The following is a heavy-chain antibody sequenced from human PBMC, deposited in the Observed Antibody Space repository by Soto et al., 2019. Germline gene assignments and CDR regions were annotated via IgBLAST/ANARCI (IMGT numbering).Heavy chain of an antibody. CDR3: TRPSSGYYHDAFDI. J-gene: IGHJ3*02. D-gene: IGHD3-22*01. CDR1: GGSFPSDT. CDR2: IVPVFGTP. V-gene: IGHV1-69*13. Sequence: GASVKVSCKASGGSFPSDTISWVRQAPGQGLEWLGGIVPVFGTPNHAQKFQGRVTISADGSTNTACMELTSLRPEDTAVYYCTRPSSGYYHDAFDIWGQGTLVTVSS.